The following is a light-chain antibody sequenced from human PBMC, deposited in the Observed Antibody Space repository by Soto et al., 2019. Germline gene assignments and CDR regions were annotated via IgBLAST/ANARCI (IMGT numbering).Light chain of an antibody. CDR2: DAS. CDR1: QDVSIF. V-gene: IGKV3-11*02. Sequence: EILLAQSPATLSLSPGERATLSCKASQDVSIFLAWYQQKPGQAPRLLIHDASNRATGVPARFSGSGSGRYFTLTIARLEPEDFAVYYCQQRSTWLYTFGQGTKLEV. J-gene: IGKJ2*01. CDR3: QQRSTWLYT.